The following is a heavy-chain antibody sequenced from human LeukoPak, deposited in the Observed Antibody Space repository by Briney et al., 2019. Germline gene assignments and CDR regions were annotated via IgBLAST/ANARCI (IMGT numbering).Heavy chain of an antibody. Sequence: GGSLRLSCAASGFTVSNNDMNWVRQAPGKGLEWVGGIYVAGRTISVDSVRGRFTISRDNSKNSLYLQMNSLRAEDTALYYCATGAGAYKHYAMDVWGQGTTVTVSS. D-gene: IGHD6-19*01. CDR1: GFTVSNND. CDR3: ATGAGAYKHYAMDV. V-gene: IGHV3-66*01. J-gene: IGHJ6*02. CDR2: IYVAGRT.